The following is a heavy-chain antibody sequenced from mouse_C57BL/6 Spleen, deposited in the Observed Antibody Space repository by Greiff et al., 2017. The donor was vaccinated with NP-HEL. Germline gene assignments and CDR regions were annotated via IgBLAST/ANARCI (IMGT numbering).Heavy chain of an antibody. J-gene: IGHJ4*01. V-gene: IGHV1-69*01. D-gene: IGHD2-1*01. CDR3: ARRGNYEGNAMDY. CDR1: GYTFTSYW. Sequence: QVQLKQPGAELVMPGASVKLSCKASGYTFTSYWMHWVKQRPGQGLEWIGEIDPSDSYTNYNQKFKGKSTLTVDKSSSTAYMQLSSLTSEDSAVYYCARRGNYEGNAMDYWGQGTSVTVSS. CDR2: IDPSDSYT.